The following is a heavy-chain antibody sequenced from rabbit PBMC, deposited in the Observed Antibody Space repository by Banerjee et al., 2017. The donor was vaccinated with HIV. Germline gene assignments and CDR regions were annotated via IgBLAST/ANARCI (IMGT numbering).Heavy chain of an antibody. CDR3: ASYYSDGYAGDAYATGGYYFNL. CDR1: GFSLSSSYY. J-gene: IGHJ4*01. V-gene: IGHV1S40*01. CDR2: TYTGSSGSI. Sequence: QSLEESGGGLVQPEGSLTLTCTASGFSLSSSYYMCWVRQAPGKGLEWIGCTYTGSSGSIAYASWAKGRFTISKTSSTTVTLQMTSLTAADTDTYFCASYYSDGYAGDAYATGGYYFNLWAQGPWSPS. D-gene: IGHD6-1*01.